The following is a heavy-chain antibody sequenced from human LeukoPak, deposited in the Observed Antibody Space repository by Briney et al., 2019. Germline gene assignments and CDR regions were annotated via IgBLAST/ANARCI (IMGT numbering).Heavy chain of an antibody. CDR3: ARSLGYCSSTSCYGGYYFDY. D-gene: IGHD2-2*01. CDR1: GGTFSSYA. Sequence: ASVKVSCKASGGTFSSYAISWVRQAPGQGLEWMGGIIPIFGTANYAQKFQGRVTITADESTSTAYMERSSLRSEDTAVYYCARSLGYCSSTSCYGGYYFDYWGQGTLVTVSS. CDR2: IIPIFGTA. J-gene: IGHJ4*02. V-gene: IGHV1-69*13.